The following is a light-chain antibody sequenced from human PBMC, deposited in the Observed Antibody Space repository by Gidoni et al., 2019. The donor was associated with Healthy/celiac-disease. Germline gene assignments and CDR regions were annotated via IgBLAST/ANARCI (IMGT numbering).Light chain of an antibody. J-gene: IGKJ2*01. V-gene: IGKV1-39*01. CDR1: QSISSY. CDR3: QQSYSTPPYT. Sequence: DIQMTQSPSSLSASVGDRVPITCRASQSISSYLNWYQQKPGKAPKLLIYAASSLQSGVPSRFSGSGSGTDFTLTISSLQPEDFATYYCQQSYSTPPYTFXQXTKLEIK. CDR2: AAS.